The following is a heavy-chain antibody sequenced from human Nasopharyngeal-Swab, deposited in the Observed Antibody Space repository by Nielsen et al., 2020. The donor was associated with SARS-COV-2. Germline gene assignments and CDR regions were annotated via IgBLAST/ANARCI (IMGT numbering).Heavy chain of an antibody. CDR2: IDPRDSYT. D-gene: IGHD5-18*01. Sequence: GESLKISCKGSGYSFTSYWISWLRQMPGKGLEWMGRIDPRDSYTNYSPSFQGHVTISADKSISTAYLQWSSLKASDTAMYYCARVKDTAMVKFLDYWGQGTLVTVSS. V-gene: IGHV5-10-1*01. J-gene: IGHJ4*02. CDR3: ARVKDTAMVKFLDY. CDR1: GYSFTSYW.